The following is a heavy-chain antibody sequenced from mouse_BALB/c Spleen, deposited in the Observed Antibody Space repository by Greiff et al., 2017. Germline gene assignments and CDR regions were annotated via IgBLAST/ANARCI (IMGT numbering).Heavy chain of an antibody. J-gene: IGHJ4*01. CDR2: IDPANGNT. D-gene: IGHD2-1*01. Sequence: EVQLQQSGAELVKPGASVKLSCTASGFTFKDTYMHWVKQRPEQGLEWIGRIDPANGNTKYDPKFQGKATITADTSSNTAYLQLSSLTSEDTAVYYCARDGNYGIYAMDYWGQGTTVTVSS. CDR1: GFTFKDTY. V-gene: IGHV14-3*02. CDR3: ARDGNYGIYAMDY.